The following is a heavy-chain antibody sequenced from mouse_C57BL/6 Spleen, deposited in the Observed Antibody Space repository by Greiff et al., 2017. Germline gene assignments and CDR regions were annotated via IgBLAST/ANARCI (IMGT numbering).Heavy chain of an antibody. CDR1: GYTFTSYW. Sequence: QVQLQQPGAELVKPGASVKLSCKASGYTFTSYWMHWVKQRPGQGLEWIGMIHPNSGSTNNNEKFKSKATLTVDKSSSTAYMQLSSLTSEDSAVYYCARLDGNYVGYWGQGTTLSVSA. CDR2: IHPNSGST. J-gene: IGHJ2*01. V-gene: IGHV1-64*01. CDR3: ARLDGNYVGY. D-gene: IGHD2-1*01.